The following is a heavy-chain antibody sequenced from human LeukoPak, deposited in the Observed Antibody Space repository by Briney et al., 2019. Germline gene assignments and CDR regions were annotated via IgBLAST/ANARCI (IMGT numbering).Heavy chain of an antibody. Sequence: GASVKVSCKASGYTFTGYYMHWVRLAPGQGLEWMGWINPNSGGTNYAQKFQGRVTMTRDTSISTAYMELSRLRSDDTAVYYCARDLGYCSSTSCFYYFDYWGQGTLVTVSS. D-gene: IGHD2-2*01. J-gene: IGHJ4*02. CDR1: GYTFTGYY. CDR2: INPNSGGT. CDR3: ARDLGYCSSTSCFYYFDY. V-gene: IGHV1-2*02.